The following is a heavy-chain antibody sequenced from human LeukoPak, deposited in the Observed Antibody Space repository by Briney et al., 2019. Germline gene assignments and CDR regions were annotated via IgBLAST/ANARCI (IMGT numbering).Heavy chain of an antibody. V-gene: IGHV1-69*06. CDR3: ARDGVGKYYYDSSGYPLFDY. Sequence: GASVKVSCKASGGTFSSYAISWVRQAPGQGLEWMGGIIPIFGTANYAQKFQGRVTITADKSTSTAYMELSSLRSDDTAVYYCARDGVGKYYYDSSGYPLFDYWGQGTLVTVSS. D-gene: IGHD3-22*01. J-gene: IGHJ4*02. CDR1: GGTFSSYA. CDR2: IIPIFGTA.